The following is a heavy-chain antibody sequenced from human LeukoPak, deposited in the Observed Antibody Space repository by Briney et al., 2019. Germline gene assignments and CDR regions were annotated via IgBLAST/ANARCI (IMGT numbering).Heavy chain of an antibody. D-gene: IGHD6-13*01. J-gene: IGHJ5*02. Sequence: SVTVSCKASGGTFSSYAISWVRQAPGQGLEWMGRIIPILGIANYAQKFQGRVTITADKSTSTAYMELSSLRSEDTAVYYCASYSSSWYGWFDPWGQGTLVTVSS. CDR1: GGTFSSYA. CDR2: IIPILGIA. V-gene: IGHV1-69*04. CDR3: ASYSSSWYGWFDP.